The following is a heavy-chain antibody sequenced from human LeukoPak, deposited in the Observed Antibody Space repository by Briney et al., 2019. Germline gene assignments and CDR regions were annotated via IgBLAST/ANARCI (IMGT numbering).Heavy chain of an antibody. V-gene: IGHV3-48*03. CDR2: ISSSGSRI. CDR3: ARDGEDYDNSGYYYYFDY. J-gene: IGHJ4*02. Sequence: GGSLRLSCAASGFAFSSYEMNWVRQAPGKGLEWVSCISSSGSRIYYADSVKGRFTISRDNAKNSLYLQMNSLRAEDTAVYYCARDGEDYDNSGYYYYFDYWGQGTLVTVSS. D-gene: IGHD3-22*01. CDR1: GFAFSSYE.